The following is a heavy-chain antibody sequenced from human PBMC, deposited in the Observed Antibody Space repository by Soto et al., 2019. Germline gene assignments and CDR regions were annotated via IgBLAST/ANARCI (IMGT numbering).Heavy chain of an antibody. V-gene: IGHV3-23*01. Sequence: GSLRLSCAASGFTFSSYAMSWVRQAPGKGLEWVSAISGSGGSTYYADSVKGRFTISRDNSKNTLYLQMNSLRAEDTAVYYCAKGHDFWSGSYYYYMDVWGKGTTVTVSS. CDR3: AKGHDFWSGSYYYYMDV. J-gene: IGHJ6*03. D-gene: IGHD3-3*01. CDR1: GFTFSSYA. CDR2: ISGSGGST.